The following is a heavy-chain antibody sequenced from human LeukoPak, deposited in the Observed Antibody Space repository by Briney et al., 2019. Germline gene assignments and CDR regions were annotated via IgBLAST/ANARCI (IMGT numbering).Heavy chain of an antibody. CDR1: GFTFSTYS. V-gene: IGHV3-21*01. J-gene: IGHJ4*02. Sequence: GGSLRLSCAASGFTFSTYSMNGVRQAPGKGVVWVLSISSSTSCIYYSDSVKARFTTCRDTAKNSRYLQMNPLRAEDTAVYYFARIGAHPAYWAKGTLVTAPS. CDR3: ARIGAHPAY. D-gene: IGHD3-10*01. CDR2: ISSSTSCI.